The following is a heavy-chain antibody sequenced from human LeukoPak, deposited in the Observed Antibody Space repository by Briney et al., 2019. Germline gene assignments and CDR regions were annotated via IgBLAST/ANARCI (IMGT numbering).Heavy chain of an antibody. CDR2: INPNSGGT. CDR3: ARDSSFYCSSTSCYAGNWFDP. Sequence: GASVKVSFTASGYTFTGYYMHWVRQAPGQGLEWMGWINPNSGGTNYAQKFQGRVTMTRDTSISTAYMELSRLRSDDTAVYYCARDSSFYCSSTSCYAGNWFDPWGQGTLVTVSS. CDR1: GYTFTGYY. D-gene: IGHD2-2*01. V-gene: IGHV1-2*02. J-gene: IGHJ5*02.